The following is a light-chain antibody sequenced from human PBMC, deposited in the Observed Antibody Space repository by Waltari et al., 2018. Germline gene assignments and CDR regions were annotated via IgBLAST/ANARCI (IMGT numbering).Light chain of an antibody. CDR2: DAS. CDR1: QSVSRY. Sequence: EIILTQSPATLSLSPGERATLSCRARQSVSRYLAWYQQKPGQAPRLLIYDASNRATGIPARFSGSGSGTDFTLTISSLEPEDFAVYYCQQRSNWPRLTFGGGTKVEIK. CDR3: QQRSNWPRLT. V-gene: IGKV3-11*01. J-gene: IGKJ4*01.